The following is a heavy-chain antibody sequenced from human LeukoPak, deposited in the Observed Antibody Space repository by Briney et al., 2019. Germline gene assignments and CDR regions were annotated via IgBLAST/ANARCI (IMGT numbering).Heavy chain of an antibody. CDR2: IHYSGST. V-gene: IGHV4-39*07. J-gene: IGHJ6*02. CDR3: ARLGGSGRYYYYGMDV. CDR1: GGSISSNTYY. Sequence: PSETLSLTCTVSGGSISSNTYYWGWIRRPPGKGLEWIGNIHYSGSTYYNPSLKSRVTISVDTSKNQFSLKLSSVTAADTAVYYCARLGGSGRYYYYGMDVWGQGTTVTVSS. D-gene: IGHD3-10*01.